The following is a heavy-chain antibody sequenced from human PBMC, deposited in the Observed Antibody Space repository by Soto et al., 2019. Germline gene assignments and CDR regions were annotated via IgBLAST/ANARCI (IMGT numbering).Heavy chain of an antibody. D-gene: IGHD6-19*01. V-gene: IGHV1-18*01. CDR2: ISAYNGNT. CDR3: ARDHPIIAVAGYFDY. CDR1: GYTFTSYG. Sequence: SVKVSCKASGYTFTSYGISWVRQAPGQGLEWMGWISAYNGNTNYAQKLQGRVTMTTDTSTSTAYMELRSLRSDDTAVYYCARDHPIIAVAGYFDYWGQGTLVTVSS. J-gene: IGHJ4*02.